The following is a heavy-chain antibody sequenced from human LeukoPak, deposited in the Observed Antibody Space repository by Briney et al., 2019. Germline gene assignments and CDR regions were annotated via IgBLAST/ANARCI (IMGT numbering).Heavy chain of an antibody. D-gene: IGHD1-26*01. Sequence: GRSLRFSCAASGFTFSSYAMHWVRQAPGKGLEWVAVISYDGSNKYYADSVKGRFTISRDNSKNTLYLQMNSLRAEDTAVYYCGRYTLSVGAQDYWGQGTLVTVSS. V-gene: IGHV3-30*04. J-gene: IGHJ4*02. CDR3: GRYTLSVGAQDY. CDR1: GFTFSSYA. CDR2: ISYDGSNK.